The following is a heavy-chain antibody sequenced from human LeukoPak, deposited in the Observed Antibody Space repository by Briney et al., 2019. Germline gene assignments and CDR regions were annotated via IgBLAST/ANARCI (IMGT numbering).Heavy chain of an antibody. D-gene: IGHD2-2*01. V-gene: IGHV1-18*01. CDR3: RILNDQLMRNWLRP. J-gene: IGHJ5*02. Sequence: ASVKVSCKASGYTFTSYGISWVRHAPAQGLECMGWISAYNGNTNYAQKLQGRVTMTTDTSTSTAYMERRSLRSDHEAVHHCRILNDQLMRNWLRPWGQGTLFTVSS. CDR2: ISAYNGNT. CDR1: GYTFTSYG.